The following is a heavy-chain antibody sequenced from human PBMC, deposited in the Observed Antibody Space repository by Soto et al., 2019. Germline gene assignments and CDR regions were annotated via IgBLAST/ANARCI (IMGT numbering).Heavy chain of an antibody. D-gene: IGHD1-20*01. CDR3: ARLLITGIV. V-gene: IGHV3-23*01. CDR1: GFTFSSSA. Sequence: GGSLRLSCAASGFTFSSSAMSWVRQAPGRGLEWVSTIGGSGGSTYYADPVKGRFTISRDNSKNTVSLQMNSLRAADTAVYYCARLLITGIVWGKGTTVTVSS. CDR2: IGGSGGST. J-gene: IGHJ6*04.